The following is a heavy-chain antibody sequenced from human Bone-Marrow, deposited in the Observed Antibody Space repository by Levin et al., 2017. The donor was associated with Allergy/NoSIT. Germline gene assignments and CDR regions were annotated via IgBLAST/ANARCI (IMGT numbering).Heavy chain of an antibody. D-gene: IGHD1-26*01. J-gene: IGHJ4*02. V-gene: IGHV3-7*01. CDR3: ARANDGTFDY. Sequence: GGSLRLSCAASGFTFSNYWMPWVRQAPGKGLEWVANIKEDGTLKFYVDSVKGRFTISRDNAKKSLYLQMNSLRAEDTAVYYCARANDGTFDYWGQGTLVTVSS. CDR1: GFTFSNYW. CDR2: IKEDGTLK.